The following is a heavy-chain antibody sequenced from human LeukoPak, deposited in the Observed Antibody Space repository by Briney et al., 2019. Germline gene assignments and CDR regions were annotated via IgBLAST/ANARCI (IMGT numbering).Heavy chain of an antibody. CDR3: ARQGTMTTVTTEIDY. J-gene: IGHJ4*02. V-gene: IGHV5-51*01. D-gene: IGHD4-17*01. CDR2: IYPGDSDT. CDR1: GYSFTSYW. Sequence: GESLKISCKGSGYSFTSYWIGWVRQMPGKGLEWMGIIYPGDSDTRYSPSFQGQVTISADKPISTAYLQWSSLKASDTAMYYCARQGTMTTVTTEIDYWSQGTLVTVSS.